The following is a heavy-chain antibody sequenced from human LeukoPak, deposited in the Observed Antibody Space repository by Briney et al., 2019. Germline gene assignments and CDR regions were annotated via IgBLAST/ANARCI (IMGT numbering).Heavy chain of an antibody. CDR3: ARGRSVPWYFDL. D-gene: IGHD6-6*01. V-gene: IGHV4-61*02. J-gene: IGHJ2*01. CDR1: GGSISSGSYY. Sequence: PSETLSLTCTVSGGSISSGSYYWSWIRQPAGKGLEWIGRIYTSGSTNYNPSLKSRVTISVDTSKNQFSLKLSSVTAADTAVYYCARGRSVPWYFDLWGRGTLVTVSS. CDR2: IYTSGST.